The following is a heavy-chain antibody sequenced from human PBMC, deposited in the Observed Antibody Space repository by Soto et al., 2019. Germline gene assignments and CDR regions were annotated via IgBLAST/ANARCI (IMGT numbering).Heavy chain of an antibody. CDR3: ARDIARDKVRIYYGMDV. J-gene: IGHJ6*02. Sequence: QVQLVESGGGVVQPGRSLRLSCAASGFTFSSYGMHWVRQAPGKGLEWVAVIWYDGSNKYYADSVKGRFTISRDNSKNTLYVQMNSLRAEDTAVYYCARDIARDKVRIYYGMDVWGQGTTVTVSS. D-gene: IGHD3-10*01. CDR1: GFTFSSYG. CDR2: IWYDGSNK. V-gene: IGHV3-33*01.